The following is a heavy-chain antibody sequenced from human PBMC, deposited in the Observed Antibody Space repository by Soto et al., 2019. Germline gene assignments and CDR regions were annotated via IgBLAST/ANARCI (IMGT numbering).Heavy chain of an antibody. CDR3: ARELPPDL. V-gene: IGHV3-53*01. Sequence: GSLRLSCAASEFTVSSKYMTWVRQAPGKGLEWVSILWSAGLTYYADSVKGRFTISRDNSKNTLYLQMKSLKAEDSAVYYCARELPPDLWGQGTLVTVSS. J-gene: IGHJ5*02. CDR2: LWSAGLT. CDR1: EFTVSSKY. D-gene: IGHD2-15*01.